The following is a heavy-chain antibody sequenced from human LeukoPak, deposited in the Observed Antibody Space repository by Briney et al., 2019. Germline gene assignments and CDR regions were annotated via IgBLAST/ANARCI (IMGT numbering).Heavy chain of an antibody. J-gene: IGHJ5*02. V-gene: IGHV4-30-2*01. Sequence: SETLSLTCAVSGGSISSGGYSWSWIRQPPGKGLEWIGYIYHSGSTYYHPSLKSRVTISVDRSKNQFSLKLSAVTAADTAVYYCARDRAMVVNWFDPWGQGTLVTVSS. CDR1: GGSISSGGYS. D-gene: IGHD5-18*01. CDR2: IYHSGST. CDR3: ARDRAMVVNWFDP.